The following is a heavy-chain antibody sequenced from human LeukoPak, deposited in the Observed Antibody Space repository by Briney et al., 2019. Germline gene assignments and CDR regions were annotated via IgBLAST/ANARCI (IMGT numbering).Heavy chain of an antibody. Sequence: GGSLRLSCAASGFTFSSYGMSWVRQAPGKGLEWVSSISSSSSYIYYAGSVKGRFTISRDNAKNSLYLQMNSLRAEDTAVYYCAKDWGVEQQLTFDYWGQGTLVTVSS. CDR2: ISSSSSYI. CDR3: AKDWGVEQQLTFDY. J-gene: IGHJ4*02. CDR1: GFTFSSYG. D-gene: IGHD6-13*01. V-gene: IGHV3-21*04.